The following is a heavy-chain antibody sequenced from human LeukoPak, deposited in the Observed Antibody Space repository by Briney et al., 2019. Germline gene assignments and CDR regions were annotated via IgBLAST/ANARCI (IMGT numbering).Heavy chain of an antibody. V-gene: IGHV4-38-2*02. CDR1: GYSISSGYY. J-gene: IGHJ4*02. CDR3: AREGRYSSSFDY. CDR2: IYHSGST. Sequence: PSETLSLTCTVSGYSISSGYYWGWIRQPPGKGLEWIGSIYHSGSTYYNPSLKSRVTISVDTSKNQFSLKLSSVTAADTAVYYCAREGRYSSSFDYWGQGTLVTVSS. D-gene: IGHD6-13*01.